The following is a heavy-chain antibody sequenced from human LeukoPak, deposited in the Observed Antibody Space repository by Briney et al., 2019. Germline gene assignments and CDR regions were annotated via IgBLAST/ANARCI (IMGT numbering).Heavy chain of an antibody. J-gene: IGHJ5*02. V-gene: IGHV3-23*01. Sequence: GGTLSLSCAASGFTFSSYGMSWVRQAPGKGLEWVSAISGSGGSTYYSDSVKGRFTISRDNSKNTLYLQMNSLRAEDTAVYYCAKSASSGWYNWFDPWGQGTLVTVSS. D-gene: IGHD6-19*01. CDR2: ISGSGGST. CDR3: AKSASSGWYNWFDP. CDR1: GFTFSSYG.